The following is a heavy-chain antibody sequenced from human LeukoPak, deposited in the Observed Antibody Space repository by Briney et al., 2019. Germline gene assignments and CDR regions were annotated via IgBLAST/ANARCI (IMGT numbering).Heavy chain of an antibody. CDR3: ARNLIPEQLVLNF. D-gene: IGHD6-13*01. J-gene: IGHJ4*02. CDR1: GGSISSSSYY. Sequence: SETLSLTCAVSGGSISSSSYYWGWIRQPPGKGLEWIGSVYYSGSTYYNPSLKSRVTISVDTSKNQFSLKLSSVTAADTAVYYCARNLIPEQLVLNFWGQGTLVTVSS. V-gene: IGHV4-39*07. CDR2: VYYSGST.